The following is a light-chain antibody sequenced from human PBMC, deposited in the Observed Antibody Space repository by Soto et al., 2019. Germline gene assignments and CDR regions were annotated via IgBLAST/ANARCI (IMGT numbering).Light chain of an antibody. J-gene: IGKJ4*01. Sequence: DIQMTQSPSSLSASVGDRVTITCRASQSISSYLNWYQQKPGKAPKLLIYDASSLQSGVPSRFSGSGSGTDFTLTISSLQPEDFATYYCQQSYSTSALTFGGGTKVEIK. CDR2: DAS. V-gene: IGKV1-39*01. CDR3: QQSYSTSALT. CDR1: QSISSY.